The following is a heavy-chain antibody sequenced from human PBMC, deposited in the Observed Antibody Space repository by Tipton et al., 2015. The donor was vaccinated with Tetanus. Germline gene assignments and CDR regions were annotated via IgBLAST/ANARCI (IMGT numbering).Heavy chain of an antibody. CDR1: GYSFTSYW. J-gene: IGHJ6*02. D-gene: IGHD2-2*01. CDR3: ARTYCSSTSCPGYGMDV. Sequence: QLVQSGAEVKKPGESLRISCKGSGYSFTSYWISWVRQMPGKGLEWMGRIDPSDSYTNYSPSFQGHVTISADKSISTAYLQWSSLKASDTAMYYCARTYCSSTSCPGYGMDVWGQGTTVTVSS. V-gene: IGHV5-10-1*01. CDR2: IDPSDSYT.